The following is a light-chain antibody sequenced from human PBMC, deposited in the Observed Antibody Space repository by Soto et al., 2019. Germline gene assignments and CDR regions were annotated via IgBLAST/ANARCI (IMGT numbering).Light chain of an antibody. V-gene: IGLV2-14*01. CDR2: EVS. J-gene: IGLJ1*01. Sequence: QSALTQPASVHGSPGQSITISCTGTLSDVGGYNYISWYQQHPGKAPKLMIYEVSNRPSGDSNRFSGSKSGNTASLTISGLQAEDEADYYCSSYTSSSTYVFGTGTKLTVL. CDR3: SSYTSSSTYV. CDR1: LSDVGGYNY.